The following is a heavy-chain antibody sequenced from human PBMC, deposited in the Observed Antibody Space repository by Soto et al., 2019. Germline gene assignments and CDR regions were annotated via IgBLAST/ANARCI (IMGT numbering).Heavy chain of an antibody. CDR2: IYHSGSS. D-gene: IGHD2-2*01. CDR3: SSTSSHFTGFDY. J-gene: IGHJ4*02. CDR1: GGSISSNDW. Sequence: KTXATLSLTFAVSGGSISSNDWWNWFRQPPGKGLEWIGEIYHSGSSHYNPSLKTRVTISVDKSKSQFSLKLTSVTAADTAVYFCSSTSSHFTGFDYWGQGTLVTV. V-gene: IGHV4-4*01.